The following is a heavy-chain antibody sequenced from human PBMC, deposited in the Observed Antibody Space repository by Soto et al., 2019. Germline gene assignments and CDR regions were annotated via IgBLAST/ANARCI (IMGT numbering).Heavy chain of an antibody. CDR3: AREAREWFGGKEYYFDY. J-gene: IGHJ4*02. CDR2: IYYSGST. Sequence: QVQLQESGPGLVKPSQTLSLTCTVSGGSISSGDYYWSWIRQPPGKGLEWIGYIYYSGSTYYNPPLTSRVTISVDTSKNQFSLKLSSVTAADTAVYYCAREAREWFGGKEYYFDYWGQGTLVTVSS. CDR1: GGSISSGDYY. V-gene: IGHV4-30-4*01. D-gene: IGHD3-10*01.